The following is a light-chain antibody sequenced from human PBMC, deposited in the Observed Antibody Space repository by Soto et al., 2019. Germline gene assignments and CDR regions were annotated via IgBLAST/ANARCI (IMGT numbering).Light chain of an antibody. CDR2: KAS. Sequence: DIKMTQSPSTLSASVGDRVAITCRASQSISIWLAWYQQKPGKAPKLLIYKASSLESGVPSRFSGSGSGTELTLTISSLQPDDFATYYCQQYNDYSWTFGQGTKVEIK. J-gene: IGKJ1*01. CDR1: QSISIW. V-gene: IGKV1-5*03. CDR3: QQYNDYSWT.